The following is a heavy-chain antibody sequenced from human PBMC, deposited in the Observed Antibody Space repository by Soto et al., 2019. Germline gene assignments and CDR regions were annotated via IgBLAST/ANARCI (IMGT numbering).Heavy chain of an antibody. CDR2: TIPIFGTA. J-gene: IGHJ5*01. CDR1: EDTFSSHA. Sequence: SVKVSCKASEDTFSSHAISWVRQAPGQGLEWMGGTIPIFGTAKYAQKFEGRVTITAGKSANTAYMELSSLTSDDTAVYYCATEGYSGKYFASWR. V-gene: IGHV1-69*06. D-gene: IGHD5-12*01. CDR3: ATEGYSGKYFAS.